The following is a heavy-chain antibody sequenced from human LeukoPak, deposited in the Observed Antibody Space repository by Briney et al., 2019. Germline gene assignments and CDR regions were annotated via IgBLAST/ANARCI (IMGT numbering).Heavy chain of an antibody. D-gene: IGHD1-26*01. CDR3: AREREWELLRDAFDI. J-gene: IGHJ3*02. Sequence: GRSLRLSCAASGFTFSSYAMHWVGQAPGKGLDWVAVISYDGSNKYYADSVKGRFTISRDNSKNTLYLQMNSLRAEDTAVYYCAREREWELLRDAFDIWGQGTMVTVSS. CDR1: GFTFSSYA. CDR2: ISYDGSNK. V-gene: IGHV3-30*04.